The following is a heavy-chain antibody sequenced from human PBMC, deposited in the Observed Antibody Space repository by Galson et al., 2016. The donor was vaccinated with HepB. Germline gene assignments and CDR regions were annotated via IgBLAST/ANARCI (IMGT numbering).Heavy chain of an antibody. V-gene: IGHV3-23*01. CDR1: GFTFSSYA. D-gene: IGHD5-24*01. CDR3: AKDATAAPAPYNYFDP. J-gene: IGHJ5*02. Sequence: SLRLSCAASGFTFSSYAMGWVRQAPGRGLEWVSGISGRGGSTKYADPGKGRFTISRDNSKNTLYLQMNSLRAEDTAVYYCAKDATAAPAPYNYFDPWGQGTLVTVSS. CDR2: ISGRGGST.